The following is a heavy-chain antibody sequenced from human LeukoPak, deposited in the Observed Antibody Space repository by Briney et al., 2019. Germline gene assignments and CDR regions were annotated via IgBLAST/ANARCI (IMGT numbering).Heavy chain of an antibody. V-gene: IGHV4-31*03. CDR1: GGSISSGGYY. CDR2: IYYSGST. J-gene: IGHJ4*02. CDR3: ARVGNSGWYGGDLDY. D-gene: IGHD6-19*01. Sequence: PSETLSLTCTVSGGSISSGGYYWSWIRQHPGKGLEWIGYIYYSGSTYYNPSLKSRVTISVDTSKNQFSLKLSSVTAADTAVYYCARVGNSGWYGGDLDYWGQGTLVTVSS.